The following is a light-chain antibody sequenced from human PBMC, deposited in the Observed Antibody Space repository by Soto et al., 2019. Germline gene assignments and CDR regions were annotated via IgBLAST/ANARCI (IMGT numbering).Light chain of an antibody. CDR2: DVS. V-gene: IGLV2-14*01. Sequence: QSALTQPASVSGSPGQSITISCTGTSSDVGGYNYVSWYQQHPGKAPKLMIYDVSNRPSGVSNRFSGSKSGNTASLTISGLQADDEADYSCSSYTSISTYVFGTGTKLTV. CDR1: SSDVGGYNY. J-gene: IGLJ1*01. CDR3: SSYTSISTYV.